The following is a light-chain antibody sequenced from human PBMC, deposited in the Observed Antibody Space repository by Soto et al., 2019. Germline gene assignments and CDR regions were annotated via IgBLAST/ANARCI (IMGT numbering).Light chain of an antibody. CDR1: QSVSSGY. J-gene: IGKJ2*01. CDR2: GAS. CDR3: QQYGSSLFT. Sequence: EIVLTQSPGTLSLSPGERATHSCRASQSVSSGYLAWYQQKPGQAPRLLIYGASSRATGIPDRFSGSGSGTDFTLTISRLEPEDCAVYYCQQYGSSLFTFGQGTKLEIK. V-gene: IGKV3-20*01.